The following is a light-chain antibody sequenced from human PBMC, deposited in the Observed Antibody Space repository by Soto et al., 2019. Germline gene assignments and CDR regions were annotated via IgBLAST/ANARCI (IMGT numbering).Light chain of an antibody. CDR1: QSIRNY. J-gene: IGKJ4*01. CDR3: QQSFSIPLT. Sequence: DIQITQSPSSLSASVVDTVTITCRASQSIRNYLNWYQQKPGKAPKLLIYAASTLQTGVPSRFSGSGSETDFTLTINTLQPEDFASYYCQQSFSIPLTFGGGTKVDNK. CDR2: AAS. V-gene: IGKV1-39*01.